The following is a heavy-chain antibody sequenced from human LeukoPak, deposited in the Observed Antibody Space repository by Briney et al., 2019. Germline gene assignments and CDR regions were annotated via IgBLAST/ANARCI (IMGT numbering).Heavy chain of an antibody. J-gene: IGHJ4*02. CDR2: IRGSGGST. D-gene: IGHD3-10*01. CDR1: GFTFSSYA. Sequence: GGSLRLSCAASGFTFSSYAMSWVRQAPGKGLEWVSAIRGSGGSTYYADSVKGRFTISRDNSKNTLYLQMNSLRAEDTAVYYCAKRDYGSGSYPFDYWGQGTLVTVSS. CDR3: AKRDYGSGSYPFDY. V-gene: IGHV3-23*01.